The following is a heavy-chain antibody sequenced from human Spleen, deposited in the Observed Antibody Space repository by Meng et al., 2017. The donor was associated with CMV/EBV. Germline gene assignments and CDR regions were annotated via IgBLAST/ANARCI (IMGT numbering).Heavy chain of an antibody. V-gene: IGHV1-2*02. Sequence: ASVKVSCKASGYTFTIYYMHWMRQAPRQGLEWMGWIHPKSGGPKYAQKFQGRVTMTRDTSTSTAYMELSRLRSDDTAVYYCAKDRDPLLLWFGESIDYWGQGTLVTVSS. J-gene: IGHJ4*02. D-gene: IGHD3-10*01. CDR1: GYTFTIYY. CDR2: IHPKSGGP. CDR3: AKDRDPLLLWFGESIDY.